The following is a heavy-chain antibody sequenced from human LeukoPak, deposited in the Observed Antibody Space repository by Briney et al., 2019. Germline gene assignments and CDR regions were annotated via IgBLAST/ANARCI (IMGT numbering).Heavy chain of an antibody. V-gene: IGHV4-59*01. CDR1: GASISSYY. D-gene: IGHD6-13*01. Sequence: SGTLSLTCYVSGASISSYYWSWIRQPPGEGLEWIGYFYHSGGTNYNPSLKSRATISIDTSKNEVSLKLRSVTAADTAVYYCARGASSSWYSLWKFWGQGTLVTVSS. CDR3: ARGASSSWYSLWKF. CDR2: FYHSGGT. J-gene: IGHJ4*02.